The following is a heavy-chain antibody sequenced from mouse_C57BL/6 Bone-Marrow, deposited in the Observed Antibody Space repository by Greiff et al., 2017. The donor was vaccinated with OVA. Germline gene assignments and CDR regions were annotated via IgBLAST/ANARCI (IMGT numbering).Heavy chain of an antibody. CDR2: INPSSGYT. Sequence: VQLQQSGAELAKPGASVKLSCKASGYSFTSYRMHWVTHRPGQGLEWIGYINPSSGYTKYNQKFKDKATLTSDKSSSTAYMQLSSLTYEDSAVYYCARSGGYYGSSFDYWGQGTTLTVSS. J-gene: IGHJ2*01. CDR1: GYSFTSYR. CDR3: ARSGGYYGSSFDY. V-gene: IGHV1-7*01. D-gene: IGHD1-1*01.